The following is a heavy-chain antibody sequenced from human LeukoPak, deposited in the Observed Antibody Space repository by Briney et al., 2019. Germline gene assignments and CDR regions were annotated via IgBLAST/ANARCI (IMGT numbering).Heavy chain of an antibody. J-gene: IGHJ6*02. V-gene: IGHV3-21*01. Sequence: GGSLRLSCAASGFTFSSYSMNWVRQAPGKGLEWVSSISSSSYIYYADSVKGRFTISRDNAKNSRYLQMNSLRAEDTAVFYCARALLRVREAPGSMDAWAKGPRSPSP. CDR3: ARALLRVREAPGSMDA. CDR2: ISSSSYI. CDR1: GFTFSSYS. D-gene: IGHD3-10*01.